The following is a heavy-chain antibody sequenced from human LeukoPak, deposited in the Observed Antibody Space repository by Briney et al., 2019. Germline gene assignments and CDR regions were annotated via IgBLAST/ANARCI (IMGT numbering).Heavy chain of an antibody. J-gene: IGHJ4*02. D-gene: IGHD5-12*01. CDR2: ISAYNGNT. Sequence: ASVKVSCKASGYTFTSYGISWVRQAPGQGLEWMGWISAYNGNTNYAQKLQGRVTMTTDTSTSTVYMELSSLRSEDTAVYYCARQGGYLFRTDFDYWGQGTLVTVSS. CDR1: GYTFTSYG. CDR3: ARQGGYLFRTDFDY. V-gene: IGHV1-18*01.